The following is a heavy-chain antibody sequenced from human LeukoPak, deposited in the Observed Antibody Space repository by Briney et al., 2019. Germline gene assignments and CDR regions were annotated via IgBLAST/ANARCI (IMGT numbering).Heavy chain of an antibody. V-gene: IGHV4-59*08. CDR1: GGSISSYY. CDR2: IYYSGST. CDR3: ARGNYDFWSGYYTYNWFDS. J-gene: IGHJ5*01. D-gene: IGHD3-3*01. Sequence: SETLCLTCSVSGGSISSYYWSWIRQPPGKGLEWIGYIYYSGSTNYNPSLKSRVTISVDTSKNQFSLKLSSVTAADTAVYYCARGNYDFWSGYYTYNWFDSWGQGTLVTVSS.